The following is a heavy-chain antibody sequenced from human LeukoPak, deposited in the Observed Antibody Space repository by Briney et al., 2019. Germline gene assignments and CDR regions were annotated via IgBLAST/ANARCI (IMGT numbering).Heavy chain of an antibody. J-gene: IGHJ4*02. Sequence: GGSLRLSCAASGFTFSTYNMNWVRQAPGKGREWGSSISSTSSFIYYADSVKGRFTISRDNAKNSLYLQMPSLRAEDTAVYYCARDSPSGLSYGYFGAYFDYWGQGTLVTVSS. D-gene: IGHD5-18*01. CDR2: ISSTSSFI. CDR3: ARDSPSGLSYGYFGAYFDY. V-gene: IGHV3-21*06. CDR1: GFTFSTYN.